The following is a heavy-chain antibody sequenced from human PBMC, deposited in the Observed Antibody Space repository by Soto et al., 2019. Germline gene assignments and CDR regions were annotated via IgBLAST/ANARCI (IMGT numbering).Heavy chain of an antibody. Sequence: VSVKVSCKVSGYTLTELSMPWVRQAPGKVLEWMGGFDPEDGETIYAQKFQGRVTMTEDTSTDPAYMELSSLRSEDTAVYYWAAEMSMGGSAPTTYGMDVWGQGTTVTVSS. J-gene: IGHJ6*02. CDR1: GYTLTELS. D-gene: IGHD2-15*01. V-gene: IGHV1-24*01. CDR3: AAEMSMGGSAPTTYGMDV. CDR2: FDPEDGET.